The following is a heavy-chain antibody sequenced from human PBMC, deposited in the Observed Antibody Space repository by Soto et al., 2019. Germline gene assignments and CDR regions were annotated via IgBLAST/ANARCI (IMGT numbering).Heavy chain of an antibody. D-gene: IGHD2-15*01. V-gene: IGHV4-34*01. J-gene: IGHJ4*02. CDR1: GGSFSGYY. CDR2: INHSGST. CDR3: ARGGDIVVVVAAQYFDY. Sequence: QVQLQQWGAGLLKPSETLSLTCAVYGGSFSGYYWSWIRQPPGKRLEWIGQINHSGSTNYNPSLKSRATISVDTAKNQFSLKLSSVTAADTAVYYCARGGDIVVVVAAQYFDYWGQGPLVTVSS.